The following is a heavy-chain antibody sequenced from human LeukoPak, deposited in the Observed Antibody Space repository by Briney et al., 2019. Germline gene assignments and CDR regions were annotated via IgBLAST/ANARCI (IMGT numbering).Heavy chain of an antibody. D-gene: IGHD1-26*01. CDR1: GYSFTSYW. CDR3: ARGGSYWVFDY. J-gene: IGHJ4*02. CDR2: IYPGDSDT. Sequence: GESLKISWQGPGYSFTSYWSGWLRQMPGKGLEWMGIIYPGDSDTRYSPSFQGQVTISADKSISTAYLQWSSLKASDTAMYYCARGGSYWVFDYWGQGTLVTVSS. V-gene: IGHV5-51*01.